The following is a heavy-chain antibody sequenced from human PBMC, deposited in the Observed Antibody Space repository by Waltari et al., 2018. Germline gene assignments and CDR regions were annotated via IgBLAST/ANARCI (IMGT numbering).Heavy chain of an antibody. CDR1: GLSLSNSY. V-gene: IGHV3-72*01. CDR3: TRRYGSGYHFEH. Sequence: EVQLVESGGKLVQPGGTLRLSCAVSGLSLSNSYMDWIRQTPGKGLEWVGRIRDRENNYRTEYAASVQGRFTISRDDSDSSLFLHMKGLKTDDTAVYFCTRRYGSGYHFEHWGQGTLVTVSS. CDR2: IRDRENNYRT. J-gene: IGHJ5*02. D-gene: IGHD6-25*01.